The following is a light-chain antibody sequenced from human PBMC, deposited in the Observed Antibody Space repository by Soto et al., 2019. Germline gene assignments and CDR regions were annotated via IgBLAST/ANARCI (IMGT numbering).Light chain of an antibody. Sequence: QSVLTQPASVSGSPGQSITISCTGTSSDVGGYNYVSWYQQHPGKGPKLMIYEVSNRPSGVSNRFSGSKSGNTATLTISGLQAEDEADYYCSSHTSTTTRVFGTGTRSPS. J-gene: IGLJ1*01. V-gene: IGLV2-14*03. CDR3: SSHTSTTTRV. CDR1: SSDVGGYNY. CDR2: EVS.